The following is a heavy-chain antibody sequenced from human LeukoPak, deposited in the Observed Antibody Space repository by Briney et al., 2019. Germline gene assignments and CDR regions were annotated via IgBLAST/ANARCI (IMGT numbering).Heavy chain of an antibody. D-gene: IGHD3-10*01. CDR3: LAGTMVREDY. J-gene: IGHJ4*02. V-gene: IGHV1-8*01. Sequence: ASGKASCKASGYTFTSYDINWVRQATGQGLEWMGWMNPNSGNTGYAQKFQGRVTMTRNTSISTAYMELSSLRSEDTAVYYCLAGTMVREDYWGRGTPVTVSS. CDR1: GYTFTSYD. CDR2: MNPNSGNT.